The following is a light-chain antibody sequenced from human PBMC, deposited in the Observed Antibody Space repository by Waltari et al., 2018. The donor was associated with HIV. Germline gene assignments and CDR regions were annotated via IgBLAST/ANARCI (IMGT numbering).Light chain of an antibody. Sequence: SYELTQPPSLSVSPGRPASITCSGDALPNQNAYWYQQKAGQAPVLIIYKDSERPAGIPERFSGSSSGTTVTLTISGVQAEDEADYYCQSTDSSGTYVVFGGGTKVTVL. CDR3: QSTDSSGTYVV. J-gene: IGLJ2*01. V-gene: IGLV3-25*03. CDR2: KDS. CDR1: ALPNQN.